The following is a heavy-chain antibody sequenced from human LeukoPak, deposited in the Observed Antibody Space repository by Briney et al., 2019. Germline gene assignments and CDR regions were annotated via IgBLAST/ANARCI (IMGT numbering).Heavy chain of an antibody. D-gene: IGHD6-19*01. J-gene: IGHJ4*02. CDR3: AGGAGWYNY. V-gene: IGHV4-59*01. CDR1: GDSISSYY. Sequence: SETLSLTCTVSGDSISSYYWSWIRQPPDKGLEWIGFINNSGSTTYNPSLKSRVTISVDTSKNQFSLKLSSVTAADTAVYYCAGGAGWYNYWGQGTLVTVSS. CDR2: INNSGST.